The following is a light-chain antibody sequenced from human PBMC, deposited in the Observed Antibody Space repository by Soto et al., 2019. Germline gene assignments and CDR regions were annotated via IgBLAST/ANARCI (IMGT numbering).Light chain of an antibody. Sequence: QPVLTQPPSASASLGASVTLTCTLSSGYSNYKVDWYQQGPWKGPRFVMRVGTGGIVGSKGDGIPDRFSVLGSGLNRYLSIKNIQEEDESDDHCGAHPGSGSNCFLVFGGGTQLTVL. V-gene: IGLV9-49*01. J-gene: IGLJ3*02. CDR1: SGYSNYK. CDR2: VGTGGIVG. CDR3: GAHPGSGSNCFLV.